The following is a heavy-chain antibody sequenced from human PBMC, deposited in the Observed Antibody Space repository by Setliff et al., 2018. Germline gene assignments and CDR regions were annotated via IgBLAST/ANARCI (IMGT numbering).Heavy chain of an antibody. CDR3: ATPGRDDLDSPFEPFDI. J-gene: IGHJ3*02. CDR1: GASIYSGHY. Sequence: SETLSLTCAVSGASIYSGHYWGWIRQPPGKGLEWLATIYHRGRKYYNPSLQSRVSVSLDTSKNHFSRRLTSMTAADTAVYYCATPGRDDLDSPFEPFDIWGQGTMVTV. V-gene: IGHV4-38-2*01. D-gene: IGHD3-3*01. CDR2: IYHRGRK.